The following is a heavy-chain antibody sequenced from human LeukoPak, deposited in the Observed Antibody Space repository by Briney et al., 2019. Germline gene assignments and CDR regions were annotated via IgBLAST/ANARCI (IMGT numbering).Heavy chain of an antibody. J-gene: IGHJ4*02. D-gene: IGHD6-13*01. CDR1: GGSISSYY. CDR2: IFYSGST. CDR3: ARGHGSSWTFEY. Sequence: SETLSLTCTVSGGSISSYYWSWVRQPPGKGLEWIGFIFYSGSTNYNPSLQRRVTISLDMSNNQFSLRLTSVTAADTAVYYCARGHGSSWTFEYWGQGPLVTVSS. V-gene: IGHV4-59*01.